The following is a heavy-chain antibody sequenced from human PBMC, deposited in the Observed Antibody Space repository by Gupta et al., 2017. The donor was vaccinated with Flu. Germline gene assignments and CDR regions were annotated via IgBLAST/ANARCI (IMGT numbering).Heavy chain of an antibody. CDR2: AYHSGGIA. CDR3: ARAASYYDSSGYFVY. D-gene: IGHD3-22*01. Sequence: QVHLEESGPGLVKPSETLSLTCAVSGFSVSSGYYWGWIRQPPGWGLEWVGSAYHSGGIAYYNPSLRSRVTISLDTFNNQFSLKLTSVTAADTAVYYCARAASYYDSSGYFVYWGQGALVTVSS. V-gene: IGHV4-38-2*01. CDR1: GFSVSSGYY. J-gene: IGHJ4*02.